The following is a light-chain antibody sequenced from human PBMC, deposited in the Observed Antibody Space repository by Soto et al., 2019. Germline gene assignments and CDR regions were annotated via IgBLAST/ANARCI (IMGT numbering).Light chain of an antibody. V-gene: IGLV2-14*01. CDR1: SSDVGGYDY. CDR2: DVN. J-gene: IGLJ2*01. CDR3: SSYTGTSTFV. Sequence: SVLTQPDSVSGSPGQSITISCTGTSSDVGGYDYVSWYQQLPGKAPTLMIYDVNNRPSVVSNRFAGSKSGNTASLPISGLQAEDEADYYCSSYTGTSTFVFGGGTKLTVL.